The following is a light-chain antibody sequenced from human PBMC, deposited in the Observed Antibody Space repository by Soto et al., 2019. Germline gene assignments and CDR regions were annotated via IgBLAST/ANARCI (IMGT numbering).Light chain of an antibody. Sequence: QSALTQPPSASGSVGQSVTISCTGTSSDVGDYNYVSWYQQYPGKAPQLMIYEVSKRPAGVPDRFSGSKSGNTASLTVSGLQADDEADYYCISYSGSSHVVFGGGTKLTVL. CDR2: EVS. V-gene: IGLV2-8*01. J-gene: IGLJ2*01. CDR1: SSDVGDYNY. CDR3: ISYSGSSHVV.